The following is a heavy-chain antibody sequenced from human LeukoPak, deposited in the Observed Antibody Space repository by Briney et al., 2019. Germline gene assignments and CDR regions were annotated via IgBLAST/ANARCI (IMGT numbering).Heavy chain of an antibody. CDR3: ARQIPPYYYGSGSFEPAIDY. V-gene: IGHV4-59*08. Sequence: SETLSLTCTVSGGSISSYYWSWIRQPPGKGLEWIGYIYYSGSTNYNPSLKSRVTISVDTSKNQFSLKLSSVTAADTAVYYCARQIPPYYYGSGSFEPAIDYWGQGTLVTVSS. D-gene: IGHD3-10*01. CDR1: GGSISSYY. J-gene: IGHJ4*02. CDR2: IYYSGST.